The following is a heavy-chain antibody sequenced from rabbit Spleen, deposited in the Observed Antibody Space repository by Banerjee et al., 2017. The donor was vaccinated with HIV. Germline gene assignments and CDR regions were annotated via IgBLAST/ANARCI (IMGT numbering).Heavy chain of an antibody. V-gene: IGHV1S47*01. J-gene: IGHJ4*01. CDR1: GFDFSSYG. CDR2: IDPVFGIT. CDR3: ARDGAGGSYFAL. D-gene: IGHD8-1*01. Sequence: QEQVVESGGGLVQPGGSLKLSCKASGFDFSSYGVSWVRQVPGKGLEWIGYIDPVFGITYYANWVNGRFSISRENAQNTVFLQMTSLTAADTATYFCARDGAGGSYFALWGQGTLVTVS.